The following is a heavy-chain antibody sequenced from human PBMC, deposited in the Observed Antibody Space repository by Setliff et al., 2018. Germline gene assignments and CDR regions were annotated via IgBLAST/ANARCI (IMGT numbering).Heavy chain of an antibody. Sequence: SETLSLTCTVSGVSISSHYWSWVRRPPGKGLECIGDIYYTGSTKYNPSLWSRLTMSIYTSKKQFSLRLTSVSAADTAVYYCARLRKSTPHWYFDLWGRGTLVTVSS. CDR1: GVSISSHY. CDR3: ARLRKSTPHWYFDL. J-gene: IGHJ2*01. V-gene: IGHV4-59*11. CDR2: IYYTGST.